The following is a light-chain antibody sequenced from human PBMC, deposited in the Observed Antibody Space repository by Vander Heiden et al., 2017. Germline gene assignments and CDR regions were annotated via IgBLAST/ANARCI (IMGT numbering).Light chain of an antibody. CDR1: NIGSIT. Sequence: SYVLPQPPSVSVAPGETATITCGGNNIGSITVHWYQQRPGQAPVLVLYDDTDRPSGIPERFSGSNSGNTATLTISRVEAGDEADYYCQVWDSRGDYHVLFGGGTKLTVL. J-gene: IGLJ3*02. V-gene: IGLV3-21*02. CDR2: DDT. CDR3: QVWDSRGDYHVL.